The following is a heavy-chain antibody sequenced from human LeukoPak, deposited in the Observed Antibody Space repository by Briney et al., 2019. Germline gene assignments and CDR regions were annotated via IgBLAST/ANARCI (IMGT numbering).Heavy chain of an antibody. V-gene: IGHV3-7*01. CDR1: GFTFTNYW. J-gene: IGHJ3*02. Sequence: GGSLRLSCAASGFTFTNYWMTWVRQAPGKGLEWVANINQDGSGESYVDSVKGRFTISRDNAKNSVSLQMHGLRVEDTAVYYCARHWWHGLGIWGHGTLVTVSS. CDR2: INQDGSGE. D-gene: IGHD2-8*02. CDR3: ARHWWHGLGI.